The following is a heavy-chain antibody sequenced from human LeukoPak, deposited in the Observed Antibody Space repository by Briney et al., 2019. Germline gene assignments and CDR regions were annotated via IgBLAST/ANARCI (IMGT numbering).Heavy chain of an antibody. V-gene: IGHV3-11*04. CDR2: ISSSGSFI. D-gene: IGHD3-22*01. Sequence: GGALRLSCAASGFTFSDYYMSWIRQAPGKGLEWVSYISSSGSFIYYADSVKGRFTISRDSAQHSLYLQMNSLRAEDTAVYYCAREPHYDSSGYHNDYWGQGTLVTVSS. CDR3: AREPHYDSSGYHNDY. J-gene: IGHJ4*02. CDR1: GFTFSDYY.